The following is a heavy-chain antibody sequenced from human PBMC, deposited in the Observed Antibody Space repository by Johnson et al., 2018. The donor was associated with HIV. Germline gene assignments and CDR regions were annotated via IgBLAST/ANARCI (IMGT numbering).Heavy chain of an antibody. Sequence: VQLVESGGGVVQPGRSLRLSCAASGFTFSSYAMHWVRQAPGKGLEWVAVISYDGSNKYYADSVKGRFTISRDNSKNTLYLQMNSLRAEDTAVYYCARVGGFNAFDIWGQGTMVTVSS. D-gene: IGHD1-26*01. J-gene: IGHJ3*02. CDR3: ARVGGFNAFDI. V-gene: IGHV3-30-3*01. CDR1: GFTFSSYA. CDR2: ISYDGSNK.